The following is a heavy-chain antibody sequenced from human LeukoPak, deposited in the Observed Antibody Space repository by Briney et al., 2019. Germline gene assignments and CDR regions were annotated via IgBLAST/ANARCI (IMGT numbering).Heavy chain of an antibody. V-gene: IGHV4-31*02. D-gene: IGHD3-16*01. CDR3: ARDRAGGNFDY. Sequence: LRLSCAASGFTFSSYAMSWIRQHPGKGLEWIGYIYYSGSTYYNPSLKSRVTISVDTSKNQFSLKLSSVTAADTAVYYCARDRAGGNFDYWGQGTLVTVSS. J-gene: IGHJ4*02. CDR1: GFTFSSYA. CDR2: IYYSGST.